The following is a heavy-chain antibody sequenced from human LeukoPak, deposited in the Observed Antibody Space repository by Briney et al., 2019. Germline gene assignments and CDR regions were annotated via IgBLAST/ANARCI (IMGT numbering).Heavy chain of an antibody. CDR2: IKQDGSEK. V-gene: IGHV3-7*01. CDR3: ARPQYCSGGSCYWFDP. D-gene: IGHD2-15*01. J-gene: IGHJ5*02. CDR1: GFTFSSYW. Sequence: PGGSLRLSCAASGFTFSSYWMSWVHQAPEKGLEWVANIKQDGSEKYYVDSVKGRFTISRDNAKNSLYLQMNSLRAEDTAVYYCARPQYCSGGSCYWFDPWGQGTLVTVSS.